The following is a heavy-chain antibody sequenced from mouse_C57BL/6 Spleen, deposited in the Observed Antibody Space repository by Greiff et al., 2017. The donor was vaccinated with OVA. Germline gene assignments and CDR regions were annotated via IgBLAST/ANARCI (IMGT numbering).Heavy chain of an antibody. D-gene: IGHD2-5*01. CDR3: ARGSLYSNSRGYYAMDY. Sequence: QVQLQQPGAELVMPGASVKLSCKASGYTFTSYWMHWVKPRPGQGLEWIGEIDPSDSYSNYNQKFKGKSTLTVDKSSSTAYMQLSSLTSEDSAVYYCARGSLYSNSRGYYAMDYWGQGPSVTVAS. CDR2: IDPSDSYS. V-gene: IGHV1-69*01. CDR1: GYTFTSYW. J-gene: IGHJ4*01.